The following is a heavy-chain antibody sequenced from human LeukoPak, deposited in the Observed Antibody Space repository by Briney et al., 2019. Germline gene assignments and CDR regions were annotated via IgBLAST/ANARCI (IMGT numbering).Heavy chain of an antibody. Sequence: SETLSLTCTVSGDSISSGAYAWTWIRQPPGKGLEWIGYIYYSGSTYYNPSLKSRVTISVDTSKNQFSLKLSSVTAADTAVYYCARTQGGYSYGNFDYWGQGTLVTVSS. CDR1: GDSISSGAYA. CDR3: ARTQGGYSYGNFDY. V-gene: IGHV4-30-4*01. D-gene: IGHD5-18*01. CDR2: IYYSGST. J-gene: IGHJ4*02.